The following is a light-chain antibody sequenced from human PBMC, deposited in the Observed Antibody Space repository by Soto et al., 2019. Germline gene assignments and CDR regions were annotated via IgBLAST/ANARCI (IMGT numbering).Light chain of an antibody. CDR1: QSINTF. V-gene: IGKV3-11*01. CDR2: DAS. CDR3: QQRSIWPLT. J-gene: IGKJ4*01. Sequence: EVLLTQSPATLSVSPGESVTLSCRASQSINTFLAWYQQKPGQAPRLLIYDASSRAAGVPARFSGRGSGTDFILTINSLEPEDFAVYHCQQRSIWPLTFGGGTRVE.